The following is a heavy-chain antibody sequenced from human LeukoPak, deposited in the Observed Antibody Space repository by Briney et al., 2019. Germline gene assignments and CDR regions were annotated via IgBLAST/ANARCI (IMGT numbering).Heavy chain of an antibody. Sequence: PSQTLSLTCTVSGGSISSGGYYWSWIRQHPGKGLEWIGYIYYSGSTNYNPSLKSRVTMSVDTSKNQFSLKLSSVTAADTAVYYCARVVYRWELHSGAFDIWGQGTMVTVSS. CDR2: IYYSGST. V-gene: IGHV4-31*03. D-gene: IGHD1-26*01. CDR3: ARVVYRWELHSGAFDI. CDR1: GGSISSGGYY. J-gene: IGHJ3*02.